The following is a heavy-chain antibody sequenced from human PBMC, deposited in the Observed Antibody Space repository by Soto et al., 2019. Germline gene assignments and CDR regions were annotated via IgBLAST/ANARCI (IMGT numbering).Heavy chain of an antibody. CDR3: ARDQGFYCTNGVCFPLDY. J-gene: IGHJ4*02. CDR1: GYSFTSHG. D-gene: IGHD2-8*01. Sequence: QVPLVQSGAEVKKPGASVKVSCKASGYSFTSHGINWVRQAPGQGLEWMGWISAHNGNTNYAQKFQGKVTITTDTSKRTTYLDLRRLRPDDTAVYYCARDQGFYCTNGVCFPLDYWGQGTPVTVSS. CDR2: ISAHNGNT. V-gene: IGHV1-18*01.